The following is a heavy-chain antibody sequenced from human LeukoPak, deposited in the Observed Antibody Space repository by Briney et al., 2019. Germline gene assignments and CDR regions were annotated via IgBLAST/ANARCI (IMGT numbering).Heavy chain of an antibody. CDR2: ISYDGSNK. CDR3: ARDLAAALDY. D-gene: IGHD6-13*01. V-gene: IGHV3-30-3*01. CDR1: GFTFSSYA. Sequence: SGGSLRLSCAASGFTFSSYAMHWVRQAPGKGLEWVAVISYDGSNKYYADSVKGRFTISRDNSKNTLYPQMNSLRAEDTAVYYCARDLAAALDYWGQGPWSPSPQ. J-gene: IGHJ4*02.